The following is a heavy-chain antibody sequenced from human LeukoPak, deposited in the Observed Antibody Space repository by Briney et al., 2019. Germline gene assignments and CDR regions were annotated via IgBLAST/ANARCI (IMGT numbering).Heavy chain of an antibody. CDR3: VRVMEYSYDY. Sequence: GGSLRLSCAASGFTFSDHYMDWVRQAPGKGLEWVGRSKNKAYGYTTEYPASVKGRFTLSRDDSKKSLYLQMNSLKTEDTAVYYCVRVMEYSYDYWGQGTLVTVSS. V-gene: IGHV3-72*01. CDR2: SKNKAYGYTT. D-gene: IGHD6-6*01. J-gene: IGHJ4*02. CDR1: GFTFSDHY.